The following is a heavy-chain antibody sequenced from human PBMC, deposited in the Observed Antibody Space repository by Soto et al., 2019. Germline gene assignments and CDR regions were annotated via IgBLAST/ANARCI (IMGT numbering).Heavy chain of an antibody. CDR2: ISAYNGNT. D-gene: IGHD2-2*02. CDR3: ARDYCSSTSCYTGGWFDP. J-gene: IGHJ5*02. Sequence: ASVKVSCKASGYTFTSYGISWVRQAPGQGLEWMGWISAYNGNTNYAQKLQGRVTMTTDTSTSTAYMELRSLRSDDTAVYYCARDYCSSTSCYTGGWFDPWGQGTLVTVSS. V-gene: IGHV1-18*04. CDR1: GYTFTSYG.